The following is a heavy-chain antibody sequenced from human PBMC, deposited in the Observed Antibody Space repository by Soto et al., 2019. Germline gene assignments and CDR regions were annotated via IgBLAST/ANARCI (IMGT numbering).Heavy chain of an antibody. D-gene: IGHD6-19*01. CDR2: VSSSGGST. CDR3: AKRISVNWFDP. J-gene: IGHJ5*02. V-gene: IGHV3-23*01. Sequence: EEQLLESGGGLVQPGGSLRLSCATSGFTFSSYAMTWVRQAPGKGLEWVAAVSSSGGSTFHADSVKGRFTISRDNSKNTLYLLINSLRAEDTAVYYFAKRISVNWFDPLGQRTLVTVS. CDR1: GFTFSSYA.